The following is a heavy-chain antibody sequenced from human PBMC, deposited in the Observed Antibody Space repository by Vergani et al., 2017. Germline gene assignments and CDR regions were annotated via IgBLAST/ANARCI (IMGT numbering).Heavy chain of an antibody. D-gene: IGHD3-10*01. V-gene: IGHV3-49*04. Sequence: EVHLVESGGGLVQPGRSLRLSCSGSGFTLGDYAMTWVRQAPGKGLEWVAFIWSKPYGGTTEYAASVKGRFTISRDDSKSIAYLQMSSLKAEDTAVYYCARHHYYGSVSPGWFDPWGQGTLVTVSS. CDR1: GFTLGDYA. J-gene: IGHJ5*02. CDR3: ARHHYYGSVSPGWFDP. CDR2: IWSKPYGGTT.